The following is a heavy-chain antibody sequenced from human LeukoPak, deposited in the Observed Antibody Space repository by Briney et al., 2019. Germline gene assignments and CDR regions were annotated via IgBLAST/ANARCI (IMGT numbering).Heavy chain of an antibody. Sequence: SETLSLTCTVSGGSISSSSYYWGWIRQPPGKGLEWIGSIYYSGSTYYNPSLKSRVTISVDTSKNQFSPKLSSVTAADTAVYYCARQPYDFWSGYHYYYYGMDVWGQGTTVTVSS. CDR2: IYYSGST. CDR3: ARQPYDFWSGYHYYYYGMDV. CDR1: GGSISSSSYY. D-gene: IGHD3-3*01. V-gene: IGHV4-39*01. J-gene: IGHJ6*02.